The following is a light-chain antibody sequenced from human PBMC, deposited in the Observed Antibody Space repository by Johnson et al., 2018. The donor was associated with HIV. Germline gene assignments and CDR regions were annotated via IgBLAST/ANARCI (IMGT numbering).Light chain of an antibody. Sequence: QSVLTQPPSVSAAPGQKVTISCSGSSSNIGNNYVSWYQQLPGTAPKLLIYENNKLPSGIPDRFSGSKSGTSATLGITGLQTGDEADYYCGTWDSNLSVYVFGTGTKVSVL. CDR2: ENN. CDR1: SSNIGNNY. J-gene: IGLJ1*01. V-gene: IGLV1-51*02. CDR3: GTWDSNLSVYV.